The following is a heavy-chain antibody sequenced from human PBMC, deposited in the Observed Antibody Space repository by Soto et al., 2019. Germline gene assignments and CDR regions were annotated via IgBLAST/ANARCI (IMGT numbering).Heavy chain of an antibody. V-gene: IGHV4-39*01. CDR3: EKQKYHVSCASAY. CDR1: GGYISSSSYY. Sequence: TSETLSLTCTFAGGYISSSSYYWGWIRQPPGKGLEWIGSIYYSGSTYYNPSLKSRVTISVDTSKNQFSLKLSSVTAADTAVYYCEKQKYHVSCASAYWGKGTLVPVSP. J-gene: IGHJ4*02. D-gene: IGHD2-21*01. CDR2: IYYSGST.